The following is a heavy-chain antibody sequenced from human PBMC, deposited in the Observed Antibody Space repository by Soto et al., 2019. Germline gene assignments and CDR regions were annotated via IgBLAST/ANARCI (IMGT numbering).Heavy chain of an antibody. J-gene: IGHJ6*02. CDR3: VKGGEDITSPYGMDV. CDR2: ISTGGTYL. CDR1: GFSFRTHT. Sequence: LRLSCVASGFSFRTHTLVWVRQAPGKGLEWVSYISTGGTYLEYAHSVKGRFTISRGDAADSVFLQMNSLKGDDTAVYYCVKGGEDITSPYGMDVWGQGTTVTVSS. D-gene: IGHD2-2*01. V-gene: IGHV3-21*06.